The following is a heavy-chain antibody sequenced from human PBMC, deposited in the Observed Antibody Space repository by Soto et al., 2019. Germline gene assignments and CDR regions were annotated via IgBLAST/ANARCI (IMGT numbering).Heavy chain of an antibody. CDR1: GYTFTSYG. D-gene: IGHD1-7*01. CDR2: ISAYNGNT. V-gene: IGHV1-18*01. J-gene: IGHJ6*02. Sequence: QVQLVQSGAEVKKPGASVKVSCKASGYTFTSYGINWVRQAPGQVLEWMGWISAYNGNTNYAQKLQGRVTMTTDTSTSTAYMELRSLRSDDTAVYYCARVITGTTFYYYYGMDVWGQGTTVTVSS. CDR3: ARVITGTTFYYYYGMDV.